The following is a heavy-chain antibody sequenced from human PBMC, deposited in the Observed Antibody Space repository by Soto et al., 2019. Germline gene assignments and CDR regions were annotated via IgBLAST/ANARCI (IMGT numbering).Heavy chain of an antibody. CDR3: ARDPAIYSGKFDYGLDV. J-gene: IGHJ6*02. Sequence: VGSLRLSCAVSGFTFSSYEMNWVRQAPGKGLEWVSYIGTSGKTIYYADSVRGRFTISRDNAKNSLYLQMNSLRAEDTAVYFCARDPAIYSGKFDYGLDVWGRGTTVTVSS. CDR2: IGTSGKTI. D-gene: IGHD4-4*01. V-gene: IGHV3-48*03. CDR1: GFTFSSYE.